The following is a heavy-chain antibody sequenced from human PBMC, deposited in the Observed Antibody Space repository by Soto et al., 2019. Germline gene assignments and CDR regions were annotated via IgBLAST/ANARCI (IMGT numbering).Heavy chain of an antibody. Sequence: SETLSLTCVVSGYFITSGYYWGWIRQPPGKGLEWIGSIHHSGGTYYNPSLKSRVTILVDTSKNEFSLKLSSVTAADTAVYYCAKNSGSYYFAYYYGLDVWGQGTTVTVSS. CDR1: GYFITSGYY. CDR3: AKNSGSYYFAYYYGLDV. V-gene: IGHV4-38-2*01. CDR2: IHHSGGT. D-gene: IGHD1-26*01. J-gene: IGHJ6*02.